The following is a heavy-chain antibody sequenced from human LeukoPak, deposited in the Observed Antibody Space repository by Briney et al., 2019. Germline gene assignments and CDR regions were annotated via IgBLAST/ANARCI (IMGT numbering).Heavy chain of an antibody. V-gene: IGHV3-21*01. D-gene: IGHD2-2*01. Sequence: GGSLRLSCAASGFTFSSYTMNWVRQAPGKGLEWVSSISSSSSYIYYADSVKDRFTISRDNAKNSLYLQMSSLRDEDTAIYYCARSLYCSSPSCYAFDYWGQGTLVTVSS. J-gene: IGHJ4*02. CDR2: ISSSSSYI. CDR1: GFTFSSYT. CDR3: ARSLYCSSPSCYAFDY.